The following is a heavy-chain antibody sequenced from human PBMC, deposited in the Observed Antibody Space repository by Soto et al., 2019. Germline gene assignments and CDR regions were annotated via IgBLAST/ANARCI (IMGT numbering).Heavy chain of an antibody. CDR3: ARQFDSDTSGYYYAY. Sequence: VKVSCKASGGTFSTYAISWVRQAPGQGLEWMGGIIPIFATANYAQKFQGRVTITADESTSTAYMELSSLRSEDTAVYYCARQFDSDTSGYYYAYWGQGTLVTVSS. D-gene: IGHD3-22*01. V-gene: IGHV1-69*13. CDR1: GGTFSTYA. J-gene: IGHJ4*02. CDR2: IIPIFATA.